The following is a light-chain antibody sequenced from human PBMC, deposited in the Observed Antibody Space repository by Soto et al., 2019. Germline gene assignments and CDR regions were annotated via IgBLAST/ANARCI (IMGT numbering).Light chain of an antibody. CDR3: QQYDSSPRT. CDR1: QSVSSN. CDR2: GAS. V-gene: IGKV3-20*01. Sequence: EIVMTQSLVTLPVSPGERATLSCRASQSVSSNLAWYQQKPGQAPRLLIYGASSRATGIPDRFSGSGSGTDFTLTISRLEPEDFAVYYCQQYDSSPRTFGQGTKVDIK. J-gene: IGKJ1*01.